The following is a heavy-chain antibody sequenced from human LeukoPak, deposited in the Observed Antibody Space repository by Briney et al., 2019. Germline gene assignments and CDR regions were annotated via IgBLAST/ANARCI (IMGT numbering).Heavy chain of an antibody. V-gene: IGHV3-23*01. Sequence: SYAMSWVRQAPGKGLEWVSAISGSGGSTYYADSVKGRFTISRDNSKNTLYLQMNSLRAEDTAVYYCAKDRGYDSSGLDYWGQGTLVTVSS. J-gene: IGHJ4*02. CDR3: AKDRGYDSSGLDY. D-gene: IGHD3-22*01. CDR2: ISGSGGST. CDR1: SYA.